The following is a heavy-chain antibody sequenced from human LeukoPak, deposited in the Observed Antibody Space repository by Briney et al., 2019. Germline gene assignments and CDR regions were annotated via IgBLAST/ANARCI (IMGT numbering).Heavy chain of an antibody. Sequence: GGSLRLSCAASGFTFSSYAMNWVRQAPGKGLEWVSAISGSGGSTYYADSMKGRFTISRDNSKNTLFLQMDSLRAEDTAVYYCAKGRWLQFGTSYFDYWGQGTLVTVSS. CDR2: ISGSGGST. V-gene: IGHV3-23*01. J-gene: IGHJ4*02. D-gene: IGHD5-24*01. CDR1: GFTFSSYA. CDR3: AKGRWLQFGTSYFDY.